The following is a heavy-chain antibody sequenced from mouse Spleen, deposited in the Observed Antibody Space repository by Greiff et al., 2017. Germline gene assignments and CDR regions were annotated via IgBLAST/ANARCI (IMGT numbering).Heavy chain of an antibody. Sequence: EVQLVESGGGLVKLGGSLKLSCAASGFTLSSYAMSWVRQTPEKRLEWVATISSGGGNTYYPDSVKGRFTISRDNAKNTLYLQMSSLKSEDTAMYYCARQGYGNPAWFAYWGQGTLVTVSA. CDR3: ARQGYGNPAWFAY. V-gene: IGHV5-9-3*01. CDR2: ISSGGGNT. CDR1: GFTLSSYA. D-gene: IGHD2-1*01. J-gene: IGHJ3*01.